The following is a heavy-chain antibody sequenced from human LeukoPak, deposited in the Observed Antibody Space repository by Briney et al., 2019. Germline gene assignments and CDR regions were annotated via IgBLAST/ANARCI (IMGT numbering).Heavy chain of an antibody. J-gene: IGHJ6*03. D-gene: IGHD3-22*01. Sequence: SETLSLTCTVSGGSISSSSYYWGWIRQPPGKGLEWIGSIYYSGSTYYNPSLKGRVTISVDTSKNQFSLKLSSVAAADTAVYYCARLPDDSSARYYYYYMDVWGKGTTVTVSS. CDR1: GGSISSSSYY. CDR2: IYYSGST. CDR3: ARLPDDSSARYYYYYMDV. V-gene: IGHV4-39*01.